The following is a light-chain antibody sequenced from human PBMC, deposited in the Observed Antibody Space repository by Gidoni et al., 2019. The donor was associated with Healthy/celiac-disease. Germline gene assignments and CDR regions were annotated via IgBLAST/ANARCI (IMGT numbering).Light chain of an antibody. Sequence: DIQLTQSTSSLSASVGDRVTITCRASQSISSYLNWYQQKPGKAPKLLIYAASSLQSGVPSRFSCSGSGTDFTFNISSLQPEDFATYYFQQRYSFGQGTKLEIK. V-gene: IGKV1-39*01. CDR3: QQRYS. CDR1: QSISSY. CDR2: AAS. J-gene: IGKJ2*01.